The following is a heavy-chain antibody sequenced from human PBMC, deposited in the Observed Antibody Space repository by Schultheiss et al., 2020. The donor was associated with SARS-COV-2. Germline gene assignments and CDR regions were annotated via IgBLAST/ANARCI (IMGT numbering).Heavy chain of an antibody. CDR2: ISYDGSNK. CDR1: GFTFSSYA. CDR3: ARGGYCTGGVCYSDWFDP. Sequence: GESLKISCAASGFTFSSYAMHWVRQAPGKGLEWVAVISYDGSNKYYADSVKGRFTISRDNSKNTLYLQMNSLRAEDTAVYYCARGGYCTGGVCYSDWFDPWGQGTLVTVSS. V-gene: IGHV3-30*07. D-gene: IGHD2-8*02. J-gene: IGHJ5*02.